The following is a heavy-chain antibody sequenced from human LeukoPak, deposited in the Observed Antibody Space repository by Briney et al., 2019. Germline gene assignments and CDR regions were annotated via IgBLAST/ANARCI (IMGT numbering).Heavy chain of an antibody. CDR1: GGSISSSSYY. CDR3: ARDRVVPAAIEGPGFQH. CDR2: IYYSGRT. V-gene: IGHV4-39*01. D-gene: IGHD2-2*01. Sequence: SETLSLTCTVSGGSISSSSYYWGWIRQPPGKGLEWIGSIYYSGRTYYKPSLKSRVTISVDTSKNQFSLKLSSVTAADTAVYYCARDRVVPAAIEGPGFQHWGQGTLVTVSS. J-gene: IGHJ1*01.